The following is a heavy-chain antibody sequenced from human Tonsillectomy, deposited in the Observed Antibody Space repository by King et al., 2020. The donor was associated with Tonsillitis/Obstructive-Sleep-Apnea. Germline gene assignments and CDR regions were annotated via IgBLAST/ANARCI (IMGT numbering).Heavy chain of an antibody. V-gene: IGHV3-7*04. J-gene: IGHJ4*02. CDR2: KKQDGSEI. CDR3: ARQGFSGYESFDY. D-gene: IGHD5-12*01. CDR1: GFTFTQHW. Sequence: EVQLVESGGGLVQPGGSLRLSCAASGFTFTQHWMTWVRQAPGNGLECVATKKQDGSEIYYADSVKGRFTISRDNAKNSLFLQMTSLRAADTAVYYCARQGFSGYESFDYWGQGTLVAVSS.